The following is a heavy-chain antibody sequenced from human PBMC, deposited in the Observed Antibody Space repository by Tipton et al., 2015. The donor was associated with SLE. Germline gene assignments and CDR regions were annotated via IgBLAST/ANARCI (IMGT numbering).Heavy chain of an antibody. V-gene: IGHV4-39*01. Sequence: TLSLTCTVSGGSISSSSYYWGWVRQPPGKGLEWIGGINHSGSTNYNPTPKSRVTISVDTSKNQFSLKLSSVTAADTAVYYCARHEDDDPDYWGQGTLVTVSS. J-gene: IGHJ4*02. D-gene: IGHD2-15*01. CDR3: ARHEDDDPDY. CDR2: INHSGST. CDR1: GGSISSSSYY.